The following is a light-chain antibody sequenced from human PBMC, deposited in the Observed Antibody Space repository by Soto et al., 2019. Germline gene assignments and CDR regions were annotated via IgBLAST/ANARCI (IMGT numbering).Light chain of an antibody. CDR1: QSVSNY. V-gene: IGKV3-20*01. J-gene: IGKJ5*01. Sequence: EIVMTQCPATLSASPGERATLSCRASQSVSNYLAWYQRKPGQAPRLLMYDASNRATGVPDRFSGSGSGTDFTLTISRLEPEDFAIYYCQQYGRSPLITFGQGTRLEIK. CDR2: DAS. CDR3: QQYGRSPLIT.